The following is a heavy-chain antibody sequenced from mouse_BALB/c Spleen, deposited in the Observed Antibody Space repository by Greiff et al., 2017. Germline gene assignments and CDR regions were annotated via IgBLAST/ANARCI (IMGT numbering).Heavy chain of an antibody. J-gene: IGHJ2*01. V-gene: IGHV5-6-2*01. CDR3: ARHWGGDYFDY. CDR2: INSNGGST. Sequence: EVQGVESGGGLVKLGGSLKLSCAASGFTFSSYYMSWVRQTPEKRLELVAAINSNGGSTYYPDTVKGRFTISRDNAKNTLYLQMSSLKSEDTALYYCARHWGGDYFDYWGQGTTLTVSS. CDR1: GFTFSSYY.